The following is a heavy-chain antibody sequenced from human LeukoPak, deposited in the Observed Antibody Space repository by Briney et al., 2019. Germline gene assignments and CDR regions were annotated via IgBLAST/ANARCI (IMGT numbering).Heavy chain of an antibody. CDR3: ARAPYYYGSGITPDY. D-gene: IGHD3-10*01. CDR1: GFTFSGYA. CDR2: ISYDGTKI. Sequence: PGRSLRLSCAASGFTFSGYAMHWVRQAPGKGLEWVAVISYDGTKISYADSVKGRFNTSRDNSKNTLYLQMNSLRAEDTAVYYCARAPYYYGSGITPDYWGQGTLVTVSS. V-gene: IGHV3-30-3*01. J-gene: IGHJ4*02.